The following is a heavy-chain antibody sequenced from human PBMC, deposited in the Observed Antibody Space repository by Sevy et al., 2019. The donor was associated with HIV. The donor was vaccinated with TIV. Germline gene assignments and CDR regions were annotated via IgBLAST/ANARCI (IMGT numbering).Heavy chain of an antibody. V-gene: IGHV3-15*01. CDR3: ITHPAYRGYDEEVINYYFYGMDV. D-gene: IGHD5-12*01. CDR1: GFTFSSAW. CDR2: IKSDFDGGAI. Sequence: GGSLRLSCTASGFTFSSAWMSWVRQAPGKGLEWVGRIKSDFDGGAIEYAAPVKGRFTISREDSKNTVYLQMNSLKTEDNAVYYCITHPAYRGYDEEVINYYFYGMDVWGQGTTVNVSS. J-gene: IGHJ6*02.